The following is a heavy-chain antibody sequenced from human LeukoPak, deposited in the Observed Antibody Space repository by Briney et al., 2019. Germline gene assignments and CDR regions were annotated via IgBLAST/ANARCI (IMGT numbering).Heavy chain of an antibody. Sequence: SETLSLTCTVSGGSISSYYWSWIRQPAGKGLEWIGRIYTSGSTNYNPSLKSRVTMSVDTSKNQFSLKLSSVTAADTAVYYCARLDTLAAAGPVDYWDQGTLVTVSS. V-gene: IGHV4-4*07. D-gene: IGHD6-13*01. J-gene: IGHJ4*02. CDR3: ARLDTLAAAGPVDY. CDR1: GGSISSYY. CDR2: IYTSGST.